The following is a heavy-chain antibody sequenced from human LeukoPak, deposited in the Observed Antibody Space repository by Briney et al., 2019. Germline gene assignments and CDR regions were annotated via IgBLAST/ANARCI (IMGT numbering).Heavy chain of an antibody. CDR2: IYRGDSDT. J-gene: IGHJ4*02. CDR3: ARSIDSTTSTLPY. D-gene: IGHD5-24*01. CDR1: ENSFTNCW. V-gene: IGHV5-51*01. Sequence: GESLKISCKGSENSFTNCWIVWVRQMPGKGLEWVGIIYRGDSDTRYSPTFQGQVTISADRSTTTAYLQWSGLKASDTAMYYCARSIDSTTSTLPYWGQGTQVTVSS.